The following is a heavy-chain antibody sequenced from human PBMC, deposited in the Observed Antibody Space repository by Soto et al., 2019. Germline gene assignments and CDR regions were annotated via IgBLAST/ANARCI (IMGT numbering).Heavy chain of an antibody. D-gene: IGHD6-13*01. CDR3: VRGGYSSSWRVGY. CDR1: GGTFNSYA. Sequence: SMKGSWKTSGGTFNSYAINWVRQAPVQGLECVGGIFPFIETANYAQKFQGRVTITADRFTSTDYMELSSLRSEDTAVYYCVRGGYSSSWRVGYWSLGTLVAVSS. J-gene: IGHJ4*02. CDR2: IFPFIETA. V-gene: IGHV1-69*06.